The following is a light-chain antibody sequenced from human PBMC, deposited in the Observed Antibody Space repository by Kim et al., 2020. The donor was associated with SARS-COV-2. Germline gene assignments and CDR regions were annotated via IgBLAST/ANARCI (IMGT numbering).Light chain of an antibody. J-gene: IGLJ3*02. CDR3: QSYDSSNPWV. CDR2: EDN. Sequence: NFMLTQPHYVSESPGKTVTISCTRSSGSIASNYVQRYQQRPGSAPTTVIYEDNQRPSGVPDRFSGSIDSSSNSASLTISGLKTEDEADYYCQSYDSSNPWVFGGGTRLTVL. V-gene: IGLV6-57*04. CDR1: SGSIASNY.